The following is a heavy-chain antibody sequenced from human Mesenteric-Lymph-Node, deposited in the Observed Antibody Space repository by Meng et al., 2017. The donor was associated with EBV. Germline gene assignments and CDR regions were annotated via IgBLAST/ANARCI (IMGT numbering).Heavy chain of an antibody. Sequence: QLQLQGSGAGLVKRSATLSLTCTVSGASITTRTYHWAWFRQPPGRGLECIGSIYYSGTTNYNPSLKGRVTISVDTSKNQFSLKLNSVTAADTAVYYCATYGDYLSWFDPWGQGILVTVAS. CDR3: ATYGDYLSWFDP. CDR2: IYYSGTT. CDR1: GASITTRTYH. V-gene: IGHV4-39*07. D-gene: IGHD4-17*01. J-gene: IGHJ5*02.